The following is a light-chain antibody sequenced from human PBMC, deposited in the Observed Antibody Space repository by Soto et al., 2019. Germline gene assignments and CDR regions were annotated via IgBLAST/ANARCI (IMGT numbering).Light chain of an antibody. CDR1: SSDVGGYNY. J-gene: IGLJ1*01. CDR2: DVS. V-gene: IGLV2-14*01. Sequence: QSALIQPASVSGSPGQSITISCTGTSSDVGGYNYVSWYQQHPGKAPKLMIYDVSNRPSGVSNRFSGSKSGNTASLTISGLQAEDEADYYCSSYTSSSPWVFGTGTKVTVL. CDR3: SSYTSSSPWV.